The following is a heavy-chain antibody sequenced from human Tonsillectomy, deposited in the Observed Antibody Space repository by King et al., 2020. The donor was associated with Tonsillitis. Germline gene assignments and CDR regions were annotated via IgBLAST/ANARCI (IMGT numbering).Heavy chain of an antibody. J-gene: IGHJ6*02. CDR2: ISWNSGSI. CDR3: AKALGRYCTGGSCYSSMDV. V-gene: IGHV3-9*01. D-gene: IGHD2-15*01. Sequence: VQLVESGGGLVKPGGSLRLSCAASRFTFDDYAIHWVRQAPGKGLEWVSGISWNSGSIAYADSVRGRFTISRDNAKNSLYLQMNSLSAEDTVLYYCAKALGRYCTGGSCYSSMDVWGQGSTVTVSS. CDR1: RFTFDDYA.